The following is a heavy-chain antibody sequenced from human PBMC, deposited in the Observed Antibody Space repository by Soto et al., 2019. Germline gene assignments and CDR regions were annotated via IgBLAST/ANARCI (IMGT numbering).Heavy chain of an antibody. CDR2: ISYDGSNK. Sequence: GGSLRLSCAASGFTFSSYAMHWVRQAPGKGLEWVAVISYDGSNKYYADSVKGRFTISRDNSKNTLYLQMSSLRAEDTAVYYCARVSGAAGPKAMRKGNYWFDPWGQGTLVTVSS. J-gene: IGHJ5*02. V-gene: IGHV3-30-3*01. CDR3: ARVSGAAGPKAMRKGNYWFDP. D-gene: IGHD6-13*01. CDR1: GFTFSSYA.